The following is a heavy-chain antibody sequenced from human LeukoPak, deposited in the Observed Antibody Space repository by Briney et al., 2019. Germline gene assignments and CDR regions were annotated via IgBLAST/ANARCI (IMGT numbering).Heavy chain of an antibody. D-gene: IGHD3-10*01. CDR2: ISDNGGRT. Sequence: GGSLRLSCAASGFTFSTYTMAWVRQAPGGGLEWVSGISDNGGRTYYADSVKGWFAISRDDSKSTLYLQMNSLRGEDTAVYYCAKDFGRNLGGPGYWGRGTLVIVSS. J-gene: IGHJ4*02. V-gene: IGHV3-23*01. CDR3: AKDFGRNLGGPGY. CDR1: GFTFSTYT.